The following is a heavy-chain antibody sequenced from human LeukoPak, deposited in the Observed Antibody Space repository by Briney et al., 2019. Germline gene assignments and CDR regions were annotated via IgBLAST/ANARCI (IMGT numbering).Heavy chain of an antibody. J-gene: IGHJ6*03. CDR3: ARSLRYMDV. CDR2: INHSGST. V-gene: IGHV4-34*01. CDR1: GGSFSGYY. Sequence: SETLSLTCAVYGGSFSGYYWSWIRQPPGEGLEWIGEINHSGSTNYNPSLKSRVTISVDTSKNQFSLKLSSVTAADTAVYYCARSLRYMDVWGKGTTVTVSS.